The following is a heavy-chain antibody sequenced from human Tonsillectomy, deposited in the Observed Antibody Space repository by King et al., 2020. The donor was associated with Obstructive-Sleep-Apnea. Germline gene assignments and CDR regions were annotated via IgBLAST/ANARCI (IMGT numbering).Heavy chain of an antibody. Sequence: QLVQSGGGLVKPGGSLRLSCAASGFTFSSYSMNWVRQAPGKGLEWVSSISGGSSYINYADSVKGRFTISRDNAKNSLFLQMNSLRVEDTAVYYCARFPAEDYGDYAYYYGMDVWGQGTTVTVSS. J-gene: IGHJ6*02. D-gene: IGHD4-17*01. CDR3: ARFPAEDYGDYAYYYGMDV. CDR2: ISGGSSYI. CDR1: GFTFSSYS. V-gene: IGHV3-21*01.